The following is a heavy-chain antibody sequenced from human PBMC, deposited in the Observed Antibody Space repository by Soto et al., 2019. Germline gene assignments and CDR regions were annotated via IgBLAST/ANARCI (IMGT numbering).Heavy chain of an antibody. CDR3: ARDDAGYYDSSGWGYYFDY. J-gene: IGHJ4*02. D-gene: IGHD3-22*01. V-gene: IGHV3-33*01. CDR1: GFTFSSYG. Sequence: GGSLRLSCAASGFTFSSYGMHWVRQAPGKGLEWVAVIWYDGSNKYYADSVKGRFTISRDNSKNTLYLQMNSLRAEDTAVYYCARDDAGYYDSSGWGYYFDYWGQGTLVTVSS. CDR2: IWYDGSNK.